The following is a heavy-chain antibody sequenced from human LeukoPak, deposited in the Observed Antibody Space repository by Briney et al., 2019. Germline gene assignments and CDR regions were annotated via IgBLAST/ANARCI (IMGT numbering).Heavy chain of an antibody. CDR3: ASDLPALWFRELYLAFGI. CDR2: MIPIPGIA. D-gene: IGHD3-10*01. J-gene: IGHJ3*02. V-gene: IGHV1-69*04. Sequence: SVRVCCTPAGGTFSRYAISWVREAPGQGLEWMGRMIPIPGIANDAQKFQGRGTITADKSTTTANAELSMPRSRDADMSDYASDLPALWFRELYLAFGIWGQGTMVTVSS. CDR1: GGTFSRYA.